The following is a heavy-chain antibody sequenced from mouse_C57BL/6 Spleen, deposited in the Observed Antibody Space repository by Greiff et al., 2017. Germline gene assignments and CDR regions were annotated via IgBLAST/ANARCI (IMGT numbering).Heavy chain of an antibody. J-gene: IGHJ1*03. V-gene: IGHV6-3*01. D-gene: IGHD1-1*01. CDR3: TGGYYGSSLWYFDV. CDR2: IRLKSDNYAT. Sequence: DVKLVESGGGLVQPGGSMKLSCVASGFTFSNYWMNWVRQSPEKGLEWVAQIRLKSDNYATHYAKSVKGRFTISRDDSKSSVYLQMNNLRAEDTGIYYGTGGYYGSSLWYFDVWGTGTTVTVSS. CDR1: GFTFSNYW.